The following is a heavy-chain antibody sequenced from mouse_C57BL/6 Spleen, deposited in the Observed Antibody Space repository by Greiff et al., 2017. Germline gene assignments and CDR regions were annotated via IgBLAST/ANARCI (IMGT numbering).Heavy chain of an antibody. V-gene: IGHV1-69*01. J-gene: IGHJ3*01. D-gene: IGHD2-3*01. CDR2: IDPSDSYT. Sequence: QVQLQQPGAELVMPGASVKLSCKASGYTFTSYWMHWVKQRPGQGLEWIGEIDPSDSYTNYNQKFKGKSTLTVDKSSSTAYMQLSSLTSEDSAVYYCARNDGYYGWFAYWGQGTLVTVSA. CDR3: ARNDGYYGWFAY. CDR1: GYTFTSYW.